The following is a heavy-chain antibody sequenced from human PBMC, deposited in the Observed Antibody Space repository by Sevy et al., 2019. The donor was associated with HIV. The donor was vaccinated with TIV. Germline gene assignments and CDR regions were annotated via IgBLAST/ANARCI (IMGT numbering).Heavy chain of an antibody. CDR1: GYTFTSYG. Sequence: ASVKVSCKASGYTFTSYGISWVRQAPGQGLEWMGWISAYNGNTNYAQKIQGRVTMTTDTSTSTAYMELRSLRSDDTAVFYCGGDRTNDFWSVYYRGGWFDPWGQGTLVTVSS. J-gene: IGHJ5*02. V-gene: IGHV1-18*01. D-gene: IGHD3-3*01. CDR3: GGDRTNDFWSVYYRGGWFDP. CDR2: ISAYNGNT.